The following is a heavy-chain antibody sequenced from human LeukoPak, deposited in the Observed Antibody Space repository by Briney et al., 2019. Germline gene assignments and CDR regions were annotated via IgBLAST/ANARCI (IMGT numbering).Heavy chain of an antibody. Sequence: PGGSLRVSCAASGFAFNSSNMHWVRQAQGKGLEWVSVISYDGGSKKYAGSVKGRFTISRDNSKNTLYLQMNSLRPEDTAVYYCAKYSSSSISFDYWGQGTLVTVSS. V-gene: IGHV3-30*01. CDR3: AKYSSSSISFDY. CDR1: GFAFNSSN. CDR2: ISYDGGSK. J-gene: IGHJ4*02. D-gene: IGHD6-6*01.